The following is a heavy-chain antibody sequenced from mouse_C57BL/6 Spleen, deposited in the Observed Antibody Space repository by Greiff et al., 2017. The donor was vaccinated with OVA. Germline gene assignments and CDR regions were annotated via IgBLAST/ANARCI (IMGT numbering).Heavy chain of an antibody. CDR1: GYTFTSYT. J-gene: IGHJ2*01. V-gene: IGHV1-4*01. Sequence: QVQLQQSGAELARPGASVKMSCKASGYTFTSYTMHWVKQRPGQGLEWIGYINPSSGYTKYNQKFKDKATLTADKSSSTAYMQLSSLTSEDSAVYYCARYRLPDGYSDYWGQGTTLTVSS. CDR2: INPSSGYT. CDR3: ARYRLPDGYSDY. D-gene: IGHD2-3*01.